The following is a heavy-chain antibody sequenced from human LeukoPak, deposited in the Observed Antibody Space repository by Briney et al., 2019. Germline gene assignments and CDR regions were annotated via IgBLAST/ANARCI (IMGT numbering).Heavy chain of an antibody. D-gene: IGHD2-2*01. CDR3: ARQVVPAAGFRGWFDP. V-gene: IGHV5-51*01. CDR1: GYSFTSYW. J-gene: IGHJ5*02. Sequence: GESLKISCKGSGYSFTSYWIGWVRQMPGKGLEWMGIIYPGDSDTRYSPSFQGQVTISADKSISTAYLQWGSLKASDTAMYYCARQVVPAAGFRGWFDPWGQGTLVTVSS. CDR2: IYPGDSDT.